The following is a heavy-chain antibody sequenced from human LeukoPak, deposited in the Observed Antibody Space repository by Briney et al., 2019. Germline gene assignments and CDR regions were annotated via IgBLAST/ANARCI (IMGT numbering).Heavy chain of an antibody. CDR2: ISSSGSTI. CDR1: GFTFSSYE. D-gene: IGHD4-17*01. J-gene: IGHJ6*03. CDR3: ARETYDYGVGSYYYYMDV. Sequence: PGGSLRLSCAASGFTFSSYEMNWVRQAPGKGLEWVSYISSSGSTIYYADSVKGRFTISRDNAKNSLYLQMNSLRAEDTAVYYCARETYDYGVGSYYYYMDVWGKGTTVTISS. V-gene: IGHV3-48*03.